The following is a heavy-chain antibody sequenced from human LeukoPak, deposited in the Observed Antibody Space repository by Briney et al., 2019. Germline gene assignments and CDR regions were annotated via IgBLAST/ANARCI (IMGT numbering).Heavy chain of an antibody. J-gene: IGHJ4*02. CDR1: GYTFTGYY. V-gene: IGHV1-2*02. CDR2: INPNSGGT. D-gene: IGHD2-21*01. CDR3: ARPQGPHIVVIGGEFDY. Sequence: ASVKVSCKASGYTFTGYYMHWVRQAPGQALEWMGWINPNSGGTNYPQKFQGRVTMTRDTSISTAYMELSSLSSDDTAVYYCARPQGPHIVVIGGEFDYWGREPWSPSPQ.